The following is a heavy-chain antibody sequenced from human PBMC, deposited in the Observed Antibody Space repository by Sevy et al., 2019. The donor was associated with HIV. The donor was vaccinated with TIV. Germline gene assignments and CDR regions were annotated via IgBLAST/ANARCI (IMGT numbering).Heavy chain of an antibody. CDR1: GFTFSSYG. J-gene: IGHJ6*02. Sequence: GGSLRLSCAASGFTFSSYGMHWVRQAPGKGLEWVAFIRYDGSNKYYADSVKGRFTISRDISKNTLYLQMNSLRAEDTAVYYCAKDSTLTTVDYYYGMDVWGQGTTVTVSS. CDR2: IRYDGSNK. D-gene: IGHD4-17*01. CDR3: AKDSTLTTVDYYYGMDV. V-gene: IGHV3-30*02.